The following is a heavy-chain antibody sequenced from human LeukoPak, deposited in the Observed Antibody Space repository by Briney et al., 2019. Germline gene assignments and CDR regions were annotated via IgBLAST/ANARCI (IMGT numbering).Heavy chain of an antibody. D-gene: IGHD3-22*01. CDR1: GGSFSGYY. CDR3: ATTPNFGSGYPRYFFDY. V-gene: IGHV4-34*01. J-gene: IGHJ4*02. CDR2: INHSGST. Sequence: PSETLSLTCAVYGGSFSGYYWSWIRQPPGKGLEWIGEINHSGSTNYNPSLKSRVTISVDMSKNQFSLKLSSVTAADTAVYFCATTPNFGSGYPRYFFDYWGQGILVTVSS.